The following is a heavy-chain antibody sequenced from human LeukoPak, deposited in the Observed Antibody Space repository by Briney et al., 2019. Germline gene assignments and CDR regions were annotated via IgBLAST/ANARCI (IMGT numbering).Heavy chain of an antibody. Sequence: GGSLRLSCAASGFTFSSYGMHWVRQAPGKGLEWVAVISYDGSNKYYADSVKGRFTISRDNSKNTLYLQMNSLRAEDTAVYYCASSRYGSGSYEFDYWGQGTLVTVSS. D-gene: IGHD3-10*01. CDR1: GFTFSSYG. CDR3: ASSRYGSGSYEFDY. V-gene: IGHV3-30*03. J-gene: IGHJ4*02. CDR2: ISYDGSNK.